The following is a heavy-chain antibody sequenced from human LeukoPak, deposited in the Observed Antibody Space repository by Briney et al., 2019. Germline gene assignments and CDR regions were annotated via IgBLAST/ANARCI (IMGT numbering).Heavy chain of an antibody. CDR1: GFTFSSYA. CDR2: ISSNGGST. J-gene: IGHJ4*02. Sequence: GGSLRLSCAASGFTFSSYAMHWVRQAPGKGLEFVSAISSNGGSTYYANSVKGRFTISRDNSKNTLYPQMGSLRAEDMAVYYCARARGTVVAYYFDYWGQGTLVTVSS. D-gene: IGHD1-1*01. CDR3: ARARGTVVAYYFDY. V-gene: IGHV3-64*01.